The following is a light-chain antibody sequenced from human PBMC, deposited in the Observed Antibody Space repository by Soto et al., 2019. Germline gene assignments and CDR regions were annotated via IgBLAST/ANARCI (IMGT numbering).Light chain of an antibody. CDR1: QTIYKY. J-gene: IGKJ2*01. CDR2: TAS. CDR3: QQSYSTPYT. V-gene: IGKV1-39*01. Sequence: DIQMTQSPSSLSASVGDRVTITCRACQTIYKYLIWYQQKPGKAPKRLVYTASILQSGVPSRFSGSGSGTEFTLTVSSLQPEDFATYYCQQSYSTPYTFGQGTRLEIK.